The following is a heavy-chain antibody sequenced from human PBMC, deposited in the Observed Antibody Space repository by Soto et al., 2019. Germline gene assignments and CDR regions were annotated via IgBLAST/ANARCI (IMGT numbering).Heavy chain of an antibody. CDR3: AAHGSGTYYHPLYNWFDP. Sequence: QITLQEAGPTLVKPTQTLTLTCTFSGFSLSTSGVGVGWIRQPPGKALEWLALIYWGDDKRYNPSLKNRLSISEDTAQKQVVLTMTNMDAEDTGTYYCAAHGSGTYYHPLYNWFDPWGPGTLVTVSS. CDR1: GFSLSTSGVG. CDR2: IYWGDDK. V-gene: IGHV2-5*02. D-gene: IGHD3-10*01. J-gene: IGHJ5*02.